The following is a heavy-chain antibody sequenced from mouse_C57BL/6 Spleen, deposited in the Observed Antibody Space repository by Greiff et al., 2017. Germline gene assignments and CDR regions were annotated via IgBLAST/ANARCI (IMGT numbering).Heavy chain of an antibody. Sequence: EVQLLESGAGLVKPGASLKLSCAASGFTFTSYAMSWVRQTPGQRLEWVATISAGGSYTYYPDNVKGRFTISRDNAKNNLYLHMSHLKSEDTAMYYCGRGKDSSYAMDYWGQGTSVTVSA. D-gene: IGHD1-1*01. V-gene: IGHV5-4*01. J-gene: IGHJ4*01. CDR2: ISAGGSYT. CDR3: GRGKDSSYAMDY. CDR1: GFTFTSYA.